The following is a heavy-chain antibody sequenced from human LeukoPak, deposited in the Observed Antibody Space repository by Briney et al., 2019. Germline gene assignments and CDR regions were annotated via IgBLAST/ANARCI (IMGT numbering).Heavy chain of an antibody. CDR3: ARSANWAFAVY. V-gene: IGHV3-48*03. J-gene: IGHJ4*02. CDR2: ISSSGSTI. CDR1: GFTFSSYE. Sequence: QPGGSLRLSCAASGFTFSSYEMNWVRQAPGKGLEWVSYISSSGSTIYYADSVKGRFTISRDNAKNSLYLQMNSLRAEDTAVYYCARSANWAFAVYWGQGTLVTVSS. D-gene: IGHD7-27*01.